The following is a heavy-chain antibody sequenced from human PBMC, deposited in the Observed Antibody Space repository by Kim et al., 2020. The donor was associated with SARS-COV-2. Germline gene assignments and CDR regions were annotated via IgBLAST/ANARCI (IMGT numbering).Heavy chain of an antibody. J-gene: IGHJ4*02. CDR3: ARDTQKYYYDSSGYPGSIDY. D-gene: IGHD3-22*01. V-gene: IGHV3-11*04. Sequence: RFTISRDNAKNSLYLQMNSLRAEDTAVYYCARDTQKYYYDSSGYPGSIDYWGQGTLVTVSS.